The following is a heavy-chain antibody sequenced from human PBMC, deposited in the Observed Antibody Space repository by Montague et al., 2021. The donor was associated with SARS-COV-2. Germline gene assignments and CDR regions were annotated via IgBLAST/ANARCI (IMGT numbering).Heavy chain of an antibody. V-gene: IGHV4-39*01. CDR3: ARPKYSSSWYVDY. CDR2: IYYSGST. CDR1: GGSISSSSYE. J-gene: IGHJ4*02. D-gene: IGHD6-13*01. Sequence: SETLSLTCTVSGGSISSSSYEWGWIRQPPGKGLEWIGSIYYSGSTYYNPSVKSRVTISVDTSKNQFSLKLSSVTAADTAVYYCARPKYSSSWYVDYWGQGTLVTVSS.